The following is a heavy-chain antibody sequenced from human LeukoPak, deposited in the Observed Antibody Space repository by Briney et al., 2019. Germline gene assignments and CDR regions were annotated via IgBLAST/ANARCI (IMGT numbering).Heavy chain of an antibody. CDR3: ARDPSGSWNDVGTFDS. D-gene: IGHD1-1*01. CDR2: LWYDGANK. Sequence: GGSLRLSCTASGFTFGDYAMHWVRQAPGKGLEWVALLWYDGANKNYADSVKGRFTISRDNSKNTVYLQMTSLRAEDTALYYCARDPSGSWNDVGTFDSWGQGTLVSVSS. V-gene: IGHV3-33*01. J-gene: IGHJ4*02. CDR1: GFTFGDYA.